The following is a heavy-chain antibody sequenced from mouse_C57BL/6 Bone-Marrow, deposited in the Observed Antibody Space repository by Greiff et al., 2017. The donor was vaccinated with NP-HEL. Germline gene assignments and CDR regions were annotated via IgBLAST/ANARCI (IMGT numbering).Heavy chain of an antibody. V-gene: IGHV1-15*01. J-gene: IGHJ3*01. CDR3: TRSFYLGFAY. CDR1: GYTFTDYE. Sequence: VKLMESGAELVRPGASVTLSCKASGYTFTDYEMHWVKQTPVHGLEWIGAIDPETGGTAYNQKFKGKAILTADKSSSTAYMELRSLTSEDSAVYYCTRSFYLGFAYWGQGTLVTVSA. CDR2: IDPETGGT. D-gene: IGHD2-1*01.